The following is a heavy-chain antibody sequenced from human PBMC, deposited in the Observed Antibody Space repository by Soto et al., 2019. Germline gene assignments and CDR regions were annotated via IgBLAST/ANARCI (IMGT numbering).Heavy chain of an antibody. CDR1: GGTFRIYT. CDR2: VIPIFDVT. J-gene: IGHJ4*02. D-gene: IGHD6-13*01. V-gene: IGHV1-69*02. Sequence: QVQLVQSGSEVKKPGSSVKVSCKASGGTFRIYTISWVRQAPGQGLEWMGRVIPIFDVTSYAQRFQGRVTITADKSTTTAYMELSSLRSEDTAVYYCARDRDNSNWPNFDYWGQGTLVTVSS. CDR3: ARDRDNSNWPNFDY.